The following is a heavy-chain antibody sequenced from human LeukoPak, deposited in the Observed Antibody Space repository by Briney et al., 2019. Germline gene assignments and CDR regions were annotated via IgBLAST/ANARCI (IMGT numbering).Heavy chain of an antibody. Sequence: GGSLRLSCAASGSTFSSYAMSWVRQAPGKGLEWVSAISGSGGSTYYADSVKGRFTISRDNSKNTLYLQMNSLSAADTAVYYCAKGGTGDGYNYYFDYWGQGTLVTVSS. D-gene: IGHD5-24*01. V-gene: IGHV3-23*01. J-gene: IGHJ4*02. CDR2: ISGSGGST. CDR3: AKGGTGDGYNYYFDY. CDR1: GSTFSSYA.